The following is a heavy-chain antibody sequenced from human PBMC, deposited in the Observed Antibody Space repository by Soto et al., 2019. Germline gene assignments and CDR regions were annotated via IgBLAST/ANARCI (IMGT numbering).Heavy chain of an antibody. J-gene: IGHJ4*02. CDR3: VKGRSAHYYGSGSYSGLDH. CDR1: GSGFSFSNYA. V-gene: IGHV3-64D*06. Sequence: GGSLRLCWSVSGSGFSFSNYAMHWVRQSPGKGLEFVSAISSNGGSTYNADSVKGRFTISRDNSKNTLYLQMSSLRAEDTAVYYCVKGRSAHYYGSGSYSGLDHWGQGP. D-gene: IGHD3-10*01. CDR2: ISSNGGST.